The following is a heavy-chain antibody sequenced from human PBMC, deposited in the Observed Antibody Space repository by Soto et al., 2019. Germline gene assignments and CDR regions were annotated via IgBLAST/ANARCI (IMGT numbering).Heavy chain of an antibody. V-gene: IGHV5-51*01. CDR3: ARHPPEYSSSYNWFDP. CDR1: GYSFTSYW. Sequence: GESLKISCKGSGYSFTSYWIGWVRQMPGKGLEWMGIIYPGDSDTRYSPSFQGQVTISADKSISTAYLQWSSLKASDTAMYYCARHPPEYSSSYNWFDPWGQGTLVTVS. CDR2: IYPGDSDT. D-gene: IGHD6-6*01. J-gene: IGHJ5*02.